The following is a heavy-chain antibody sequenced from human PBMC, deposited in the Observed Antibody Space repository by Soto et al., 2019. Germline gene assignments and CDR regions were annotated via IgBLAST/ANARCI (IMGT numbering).Heavy chain of an antibody. D-gene: IGHD4-17*01. V-gene: IGHV3-7*01. CDR1: GFTFSSYG. CDR2: IKQDGSEK. J-gene: IGHJ3*02. CDR3: AREGVDYGDHGAFDI. Sequence: EVQLVESGGGLVQPGGSLRLSWAASGFTFSSYGMRWVRQAPGKGLEWVANIKQDGSEKYYVDSVKGLFTISRDTAKNSQYLQMNSLRAEDTAVYYCAREGVDYGDHGAFDIWGQGTMVAVSS.